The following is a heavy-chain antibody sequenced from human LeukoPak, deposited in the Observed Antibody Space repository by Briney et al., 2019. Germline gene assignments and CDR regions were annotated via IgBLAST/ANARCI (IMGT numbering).Heavy chain of an antibody. V-gene: IGHV4-34*01. D-gene: IGHD3-10*01. Sequence: SETLSLTCAVYGGSFSGYYWSWIRQPPGKGLEWIGEINHSGSTNYNPSLKSRVTISVDTSKNQFSLKLSSVTAADTAVYYCARARITMVRGVIIFAYWGQGTLVTVSS. CDR3: ARARITMVRGVIIFAY. CDR1: GGSFSGYY. J-gene: IGHJ4*02. CDR2: INHSGST.